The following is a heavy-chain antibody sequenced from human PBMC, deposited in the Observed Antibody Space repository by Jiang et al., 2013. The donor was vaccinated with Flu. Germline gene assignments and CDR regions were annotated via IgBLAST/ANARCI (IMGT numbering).Heavy chain of an antibody. Sequence: QSGSELKEAGTSVKVSCRTSGYAFTAHSINWMRQAPGQGLEWMGYIPPRTGNPTYAQDFTGRFVFSVDTSVSTAYLEISSLELEDTAVYYCARDRATVHFDSWGQGTLVTVS. CDR1: GYAFTAHS. CDR2: IPPRTGNP. D-gene: IGHD4-17*01. CDR3: ARDRATVHFDS. J-gene: IGHJ4*02. V-gene: IGHV7-4-1*02.